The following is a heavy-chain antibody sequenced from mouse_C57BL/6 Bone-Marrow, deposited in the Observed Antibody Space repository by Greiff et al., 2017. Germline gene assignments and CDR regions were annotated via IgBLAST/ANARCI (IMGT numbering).Heavy chain of an antibody. Sequence: QVQLQQPGAELVKPGASVKLSCKASGYTFTSYWMHWVKQRPGQGLEWIGMIHPNSGSTNYNEKFKSKATLTVDKSSSTAYMQLSSLTSEDSAVYYCARTLCITTVVAPAFEVWGTGTTVTVSS. CDR1: GYTFTSYW. D-gene: IGHD1-1*01. J-gene: IGHJ1*03. CDR3: ARTLCITTVVAPAFEV. CDR2: IHPNSGST. V-gene: IGHV1-64*01.